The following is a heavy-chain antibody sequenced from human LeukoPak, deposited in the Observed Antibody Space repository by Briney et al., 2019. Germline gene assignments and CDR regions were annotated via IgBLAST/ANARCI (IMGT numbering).Heavy chain of an antibody. Sequence: SVKVSCKASGGTFSSYAISWVRQAPGQGLEWMGGIIPIFGTANYAQKFQGRVTITTDESTSTAYMELSSLRSEDTAVYYCAISTVVVPAAAFDPWGQGTLVTVSS. CDR1: GGTFSSYA. CDR2: IIPIFGTA. CDR3: AISTVVVPAAAFDP. J-gene: IGHJ5*02. D-gene: IGHD2-2*01. V-gene: IGHV1-69*05.